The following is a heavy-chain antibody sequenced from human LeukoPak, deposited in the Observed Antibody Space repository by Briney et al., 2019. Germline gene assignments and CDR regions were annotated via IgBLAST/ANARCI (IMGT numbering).Heavy chain of an antibody. V-gene: IGHV4-4*02. Sequence: SETLSLTCAVSGGSISSSNWWSWVRQPPGKGLEWVGEIYRSGSTNYNPSLKSRVTISVDTSKNQFSLKLSSVTAADTAVYYCAKDHGVEDSSGYYYPIDYWGQGTLVTVSS. CDR3: AKDHGVEDSSGYYYPIDY. D-gene: IGHD3-22*01. J-gene: IGHJ4*02. CDR2: IYRSGST. CDR1: GGSISSSNW.